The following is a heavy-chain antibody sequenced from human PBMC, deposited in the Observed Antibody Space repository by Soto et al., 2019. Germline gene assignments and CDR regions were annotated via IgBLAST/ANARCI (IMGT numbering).Heavy chain of an antibody. CDR3: ARVEGATTSDY. Sequence: ASVKVSCKASGYTFTSYYMHWVRQAPGQGLEWMGIINPSCGSTSYAQKFQGRVTMTRDTSTSTVYMELSSLRSEDTAVYYCARVEGATTSDYWGQGTLVTVSS. CDR1: GYTFTSYY. CDR2: INPSCGST. J-gene: IGHJ4*02. D-gene: IGHD1-26*01. V-gene: IGHV1-46*01.